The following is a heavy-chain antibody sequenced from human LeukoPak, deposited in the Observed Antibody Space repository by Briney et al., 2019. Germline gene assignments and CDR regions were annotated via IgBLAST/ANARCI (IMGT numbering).Heavy chain of an antibody. CDR2: INGNGRSV. CDR1: GFTFSTYA. V-gene: IGHV3-23*01. CDR3: AKRATTVPTWAFDY. Sequence: GGSLRLSCAASGFTFSTYAMTWVRQAPGKGLEWVSTINGNGRSVYYADSVKGRFTISRDNSKNTLYLQMNNLRAEDTAVYYCAKRATTVPTWAFDYWSQGTLVTVSS. D-gene: IGHD4-17*01. J-gene: IGHJ4*02.